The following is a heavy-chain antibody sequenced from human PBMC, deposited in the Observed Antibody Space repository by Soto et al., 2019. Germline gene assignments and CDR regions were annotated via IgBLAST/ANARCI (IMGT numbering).Heavy chain of an antibody. D-gene: IGHD2-15*01. CDR1: GFTVSSNY. Sequence: GYLRLSCAASGFTVSSNYMSWVRQAPGKGLEWVSVIYSGGSTYYADSVKGRFTISRDNSKNTLYLQMNSLRAEDTAVYYCAREVFYCSGGSCYWDDAFDIWGQGTMVTVS. V-gene: IGHV3-53*01. J-gene: IGHJ3*02. CDR2: IYSGGST. CDR3: AREVFYCSGGSCYWDDAFDI.